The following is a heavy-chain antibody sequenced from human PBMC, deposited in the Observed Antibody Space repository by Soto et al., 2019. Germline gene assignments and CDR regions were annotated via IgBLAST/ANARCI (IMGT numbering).Heavy chain of an antibody. CDR1: GYTSTGYY. CDR3: ARDEDYYDSSGPGR. CDR2: INPNSGGT. V-gene: IGHV1-2*02. J-gene: IGHJ4*02. Sequence: ASVKVSCKASGYTSTGYYMHWVRQAPGQGLEWMGWINPNSGGTNYAQKFQGRVTMTRDTSISTAYMELSRLRSDDTAVYYCARDEDYYDSSGPGRWGQGPPVTVSS. D-gene: IGHD3-22*01.